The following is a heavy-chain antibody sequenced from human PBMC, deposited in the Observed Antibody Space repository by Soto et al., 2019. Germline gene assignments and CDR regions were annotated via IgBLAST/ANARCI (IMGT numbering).Heavy chain of an antibody. Sequence: ASVKVSCKASGGTFSTSTFTWVRQAPGQGLEWMGRTIPLLNVADYAQDFQGRLTITADRSTSTTYMELTSLTSKDTAVYYCARDSPIGSTFSGYDAIDSWGQGTLVTVSS. CDR1: GGTFSTST. D-gene: IGHD5-12*01. CDR2: TIPLLNVA. V-gene: IGHV1-69*04. CDR3: ARDSPIGSTFSGYDAIDS. J-gene: IGHJ4*02.